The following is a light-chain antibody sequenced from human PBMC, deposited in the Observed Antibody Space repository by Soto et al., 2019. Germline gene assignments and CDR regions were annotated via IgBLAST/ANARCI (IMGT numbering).Light chain of an antibody. CDR1: SSDVGGYNY. CDR2: EVS. V-gene: IGLV2-14*01. CDR3: RSYTRSSTLVV. J-gene: IGLJ2*01. Sequence: QSALTQPASVSGSPGQSITISCTGTSSDVGGYNYVSWYQHHPGKAPKLMIYEVSNRPSGVSNRFSGSKSGNTASLTISGLQAEDEADYYCRSYTRSSTLVVFGGGTKVTVL.